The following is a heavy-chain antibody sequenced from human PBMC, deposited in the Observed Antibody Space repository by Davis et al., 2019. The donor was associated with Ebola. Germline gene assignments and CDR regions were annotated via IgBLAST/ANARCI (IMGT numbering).Heavy chain of an antibody. CDR2: IIPMFRSP. J-gene: IGHJ6*03. Sequence: SVKVSCKSSGDTFSSFAVGWVRQAPGEGLEWMGGIIPMFRSPNYAQKFQGRVTITADESTRTVHLELSSLRSEDTAVYYCARDRGYSGYDIDSYMDVWGKGSTVTVSS. D-gene: IGHD5-12*01. CDR1: GDTFSSFA. V-gene: IGHV1-69*13. CDR3: ARDRGYSGYDIDSYMDV.